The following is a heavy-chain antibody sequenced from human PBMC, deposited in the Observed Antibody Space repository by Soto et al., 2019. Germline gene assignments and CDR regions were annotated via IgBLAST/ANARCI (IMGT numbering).Heavy chain of an antibody. V-gene: IGHV3-33*01. J-gene: IGHJ3*02. CDR3: AREIVVVTADAFDI. Sequence: GGSLRLSCAASGFTFSSYGMHWVRQAPGKGLEWVAVIWYDGSNKYYADSVKGRFTISRDNSKNTLYLQMNSLRAEDTAVYYCAREIVVVTADAFDIWGQGKMVTVSS. CDR2: IWYDGSNK. D-gene: IGHD2-21*02. CDR1: GFTFSSYG.